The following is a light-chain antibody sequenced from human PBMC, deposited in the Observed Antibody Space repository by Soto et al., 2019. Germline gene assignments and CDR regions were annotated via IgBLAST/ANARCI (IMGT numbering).Light chain of an antibody. V-gene: IGKV3-20*01. CDR3: QQYGSSLLWT. J-gene: IGKJ1*01. CDR2: GAS. Sequence: DIVLTQSPGTLSLSPGERATLSCRASQSVSRNYLAWYQQKPGQAPRLLIYGASSRATGIPDRFSGSGSGTDFTLTISRLEPEDFAVYYCQQYGSSLLWTFGQGTKVDIK. CDR1: QSVSRNY.